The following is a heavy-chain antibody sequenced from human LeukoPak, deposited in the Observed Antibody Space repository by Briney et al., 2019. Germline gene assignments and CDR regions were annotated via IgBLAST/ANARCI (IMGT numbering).Heavy chain of an antibody. CDR1: GFTFTSSA. V-gene: IGHV1-58*01. CDR3: AAEAGPLAYNWYFDL. J-gene: IGHJ2*01. D-gene: IGHD3-16*01. CDR2: IVVGSGNT. Sequence: SVKVSCKASGFTFTSSAVQWVRQARGQRLEWIGWIVVGSGNTNYAQKFQERVTITRDMSTSTAYMELSSLRSEDTAVYYCAAEAGPLAYNWYFDLWGRGTLVTVSS.